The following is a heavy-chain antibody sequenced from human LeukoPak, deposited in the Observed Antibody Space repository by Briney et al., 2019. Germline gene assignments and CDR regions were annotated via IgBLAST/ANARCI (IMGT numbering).Heavy chain of an antibody. J-gene: IGHJ4*02. V-gene: IGHV3-23*01. CDR2: LSGSGVST. D-gene: IGHD6-19*01. Sequence: PGGSLRLSCAASGFTFRSYAMSWVRQAPGKGLEWVSGLSGSGVSTYYADSVKGRFTISRDNSKNTLYLQMNSLRVEDTAVYYCAKVEQWQYFDYWGQGTMVTVPS. CDR1: GFTFRSYA. CDR3: AKVEQWQYFDY.